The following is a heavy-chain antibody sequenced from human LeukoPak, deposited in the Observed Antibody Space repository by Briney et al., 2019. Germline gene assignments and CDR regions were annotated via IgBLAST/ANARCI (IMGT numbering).Heavy chain of an antibody. CDR2: IIPIFGTA. Sequence: SVKVSCKASGGTFSSYAISWVRQAPGQGLEWMGRIIPIFGTANYAQKFQGRVTITTDESTSTAYMELSSLRSEDTAVYYCARPSSGWSGLDYWSQGTLVTVSS. D-gene: IGHD6-19*01. CDR3: ARPSSGWSGLDY. J-gene: IGHJ4*02. V-gene: IGHV1-69*05. CDR1: GGTFSSYA.